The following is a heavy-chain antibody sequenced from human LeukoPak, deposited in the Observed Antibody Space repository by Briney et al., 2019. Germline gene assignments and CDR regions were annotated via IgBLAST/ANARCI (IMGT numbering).Heavy chain of an antibody. CDR2: INPSGGST. V-gene: IGHV1-46*01. CDR1: GYTLTDYY. J-gene: IGHJ4*02. CDR3: ARDLPLGYYDFWSGYYTGNRSGLDY. Sequence: ASVKVSCKASGYTLTDYYMHWVRQAPGQGLEWMGIINPSGGSTSYAQKFQGRVTMTRDTSTSTVYMELSSLRSEDTAVYYCARDLPLGYYDFWSGYYTGNRSGLDYWGQGTLVTVSS. D-gene: IGHD3-3*01.